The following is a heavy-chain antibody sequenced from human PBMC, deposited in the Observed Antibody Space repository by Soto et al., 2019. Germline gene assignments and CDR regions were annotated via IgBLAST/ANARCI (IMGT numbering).Heavy chain of an antibody. D-gene: IGHD4-17*01. CDR2: IYYSGST. V-gene: IGHV4-28*01. J-gene: IGHJ3*02. Sequence: QVQLQESGPGLVKPSDTLSHTCAVSGYSISSSNWWGWIRQPPGKGLEWIGYIYYSGSTYYNPSLKSRAXXXVXXSKNQFSLKLSSVTAVDTAVYYCARKNGVLDAFDIWGQGTMVTVSS. CDR3: ARKNGVLDAFDI. CDR1: GYSISSSNW.